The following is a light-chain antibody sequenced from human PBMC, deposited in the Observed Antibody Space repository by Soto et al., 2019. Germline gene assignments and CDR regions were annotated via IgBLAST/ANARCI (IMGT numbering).Light chain of an antibody. V-gene: IGKV3-11*01. CDR3: QQRSNWPRT. CDR1: QSVGSN. J-gene: IGKJ1*01. Sequence: EIVMTQSPATLSVSPGDRATLSCRASQSVGSNLAWYQQRPGQAPRLLIYDASSRATGIPARFSGTGSGTDFTLTISSLEPEDFAVYYCQQRSNWPRTFGQGTKVDIK. CDR2: DAS.